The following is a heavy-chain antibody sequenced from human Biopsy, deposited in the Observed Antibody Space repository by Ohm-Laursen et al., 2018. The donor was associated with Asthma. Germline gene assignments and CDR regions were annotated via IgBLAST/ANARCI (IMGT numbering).Heavy chain of an antibody. CDR2: ISPIFGST. V-gene: IGHV1-69*13. CDR1: GGTFNNYA. J-gene: IGHJ6*02. Sequence: GASVKVSCKPSGGTFNNYAINWVRQAPGQGLEWMGGISPIFGSTAYAQKFQGRVTITADVFTSTVYMELSGLRSEDTAVLYCAKARCYYYYCDMEVWGPGTAITVSS. CDR3: AKARCYYYYCDMEV.